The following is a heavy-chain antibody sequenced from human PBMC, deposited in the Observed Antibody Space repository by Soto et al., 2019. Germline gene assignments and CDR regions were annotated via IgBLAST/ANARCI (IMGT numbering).Heavy chain of an antibody. CDR3: ARALFDYGSGSYYPRYYYYYMDV. V-gene: IGHV3-66*01. D-gene: IGHD3-10*01. CDR2: IYSGGST. CDR1: GFTVSSNY. J-gene: IGHJ6*03. Sequence: GGSLRLSCAASGFTVSSNYMSWVRRAPGKGLEWVSVIYSGGSTYYADSVKGRFTISRDNSKNTLYLQMNSLRAEDTAVYYCARALFDYGSGSYYPRYYYYYMDVWGKGTTVTVSS.